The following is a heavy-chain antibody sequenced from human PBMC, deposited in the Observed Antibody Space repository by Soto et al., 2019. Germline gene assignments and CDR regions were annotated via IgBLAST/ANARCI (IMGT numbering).Heavy chain of an antibody. CDR2: IWYDGSNK. J-gene: IGHJ4*02. Sequence: QVQLVESGRGVVQPGRSLRLSCAASGFTFSSYGMHWVRQAPGKGLEWVAVIWYDGSNKYYADSVKGRFTISRDNSKNTLYLQMNSLRAEDTAVYYCARGDGPTDNYFDSWGQGTLVTVSS. CDR1: GFTFSSYG. D-gene: IGHD2-8*01. CDR3: ARGDGPTDNYFDS. V-gene: IGHV3-33*01.